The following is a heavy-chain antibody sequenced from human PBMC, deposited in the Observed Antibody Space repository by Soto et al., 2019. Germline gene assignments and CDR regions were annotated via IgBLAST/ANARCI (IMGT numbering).Heavy chain of an antibody. CDR3: ARAHYYDSSGYKDYYGMDV. CDR2: IYHSGST. J-gene: IGHJ6*02. V-gene: IGHV4-4*02. D-gene: IGHD3-22*01. CDR1: GGSISSSNW. Sequence: QVQLQESGPGLVKPSGTLSLTCAVSGGSISSSNWWSWVRQPPGKGLEGIGEIYHSGSTNYNPSLKSRVIISVDKSKNQFSLKLSAVTAAETAVYYCARAHYYDSSGYKDYYGMDVWGQGTTVTVSS.